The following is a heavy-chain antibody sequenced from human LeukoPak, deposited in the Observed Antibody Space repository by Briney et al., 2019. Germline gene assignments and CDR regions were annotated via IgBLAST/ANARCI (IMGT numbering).Heavy chain of an antibody. V-gene: IGHV3-48*01. CDR1: GFTFSSYS. CDR2: ISSSSSTI. CDR3: AKDRGYSYGFWDY. J-gene: IGHJ4*02. Sequence: GGSLRLSCAASGFTFSSYSMNWVRQAPGKGLEWVSYISSSSSTIYYADSVKGRFTISRDNAKNSLYLQMNSLRAEDTAVYYCAKDRGYSYGFWDYWGQGTLVTVSS. D-gene: IGHD5-18*01.